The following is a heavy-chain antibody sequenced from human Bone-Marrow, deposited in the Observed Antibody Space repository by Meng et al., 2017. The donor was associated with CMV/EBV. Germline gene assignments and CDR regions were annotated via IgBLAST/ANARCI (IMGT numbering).Heavy chain of an antibody. D-gene: IGHD3-3*01. J-gene: IGHJ4*02. V-gene: IGHV3-13*01. CDR3: ARVRRDYDFWSGLPPDY. CDR2: IGTAGDT. Sequence: GGSLRLSCAASGFTFSSYDMHWVRQATGKGLEWVSAIGTAGDTYYPGSVKGRFTISRENAKNSLYLQMNSLRAGDTAVYYCARVRRDYDFWSGLPPDYWGQGTLVTVSS. CDR1: GFTFSSYD.